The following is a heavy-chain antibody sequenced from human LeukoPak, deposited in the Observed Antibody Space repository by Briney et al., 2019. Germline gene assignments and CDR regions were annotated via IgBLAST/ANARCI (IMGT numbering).Heavy chain of an antibody. J-gene: IGHJ4*02. Sequence: SETLSLTCTVSGGSISSYYWSWIRQPPGKGLEWIGYIYYSGSTNYNPSLKSRVTISVDTPKNQFSLKLSSVTAADTAVYYCARHIAAAGEAFDYWGQGTLVTVSS. D-gene: IGHD6-13*01. V-gene: IGHV4-59*08. CDR2: IYYSGST. CDR1: GGSISSYY. CDR3: ARHIAAAGEAFDY.